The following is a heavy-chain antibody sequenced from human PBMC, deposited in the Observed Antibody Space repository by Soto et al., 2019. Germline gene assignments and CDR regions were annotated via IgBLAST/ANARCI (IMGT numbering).Heavy chain of an antibody. CDR3: ASKISPLYGGSPPGYFQH. V-gene: IGHV3-23*01. CDR1: GFTFSSYA. Sequence: PGGSLRLSCAASGFTFSSYAMSWVRQAPGKGLEWVSAISGSGGSTYYADSVKGRFTISRDNSKNTLYLQMNSLRAEGTAVYYCASKISPLYGGSPPGYFQHWGQGTLVTVSS. J-gene: IGHJ1*01. D-gene: IGHD2-15*01. CDR2: ISGSGGST.